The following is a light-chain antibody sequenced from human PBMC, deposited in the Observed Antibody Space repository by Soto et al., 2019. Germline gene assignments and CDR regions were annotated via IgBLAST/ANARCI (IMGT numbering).Light chain of an antibody. J-gene: IGKJ4*01. CDR2: AAS. CDR1: QDISNY. Sequence: DIQMTQSPSSLSASVGDRVTITCRASQDISNYLAWYQQKPGKVPKVLIYAASTLRSGVPSRFSGSGSGTDFTLTISSLQPEDVASYYCQKYNSDPLTFGGGTKVDI. CDR3: QKYNSDPLT. V-gene: IGKV1-27*01.